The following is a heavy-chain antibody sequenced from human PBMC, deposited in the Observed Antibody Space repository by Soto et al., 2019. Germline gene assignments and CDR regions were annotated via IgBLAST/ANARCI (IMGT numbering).Heavy chain of an antibody. J-gene: IGHJ5*02. CDR3: ASRGSWYNWFDP. CDR1: GYTFTNYG. CDR2: ISAYNGGT. D-gene: IGHD2-15*01. V-gene: IGHV1-18*01. Sequence: QVQLVQSGAEVKKPGASVKVSCKASGYTFTNYGVSWVRQAPGQGLEWMGWISAYNGGTNYAQKLQDRVTMTTDTSTSTAYMELRSMRSDDTAVYYCASRGSWYNWFDPWGQGTLVTVSS.